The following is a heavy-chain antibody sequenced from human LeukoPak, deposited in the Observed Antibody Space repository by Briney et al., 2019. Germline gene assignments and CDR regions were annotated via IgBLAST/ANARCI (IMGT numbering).Heavy chain of an antibody. CDR2: INAGNGNT. V-gene: IGHV1-3*01. CDR3: ARDLDSSREDV. Sequence: GASVTVSCTASVYTFTSYAMHWVRQAPGQRLEWMGWINAGNGNTKYSQKFQGRVTITRDTSASTAYMELSSLRSEDTAVYYCARDLDSSREDVWGQGTTVTVSS. CDR1: VYTFTSYA. J-gene: IGHJ6*02. D-gene: IGHD3-22*01.